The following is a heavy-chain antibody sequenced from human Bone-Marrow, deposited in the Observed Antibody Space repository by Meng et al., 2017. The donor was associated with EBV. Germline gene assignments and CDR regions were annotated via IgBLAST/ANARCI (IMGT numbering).Heavy chain of an antibody. CDR3: ARHDRMDWSFFDY. V-gene: IGHV4-39*01. CDR1: GGSISSSSYY. CDR2: IYYSGST. D-gene: IGHD3/OR15-3a*01. Sequence: QLQLQESGPGLVKPSETLSLTCTVSGGSISSSSYYWGWIRQPPGKGLEWIGSIYYSGSTYYNPSLKSRVTISVDTSKNQFSLKLSSVTAADTAVYYCARHDRMDWSFFDYWGPGTLVTVSA. J-gene: IGHJ4*02.